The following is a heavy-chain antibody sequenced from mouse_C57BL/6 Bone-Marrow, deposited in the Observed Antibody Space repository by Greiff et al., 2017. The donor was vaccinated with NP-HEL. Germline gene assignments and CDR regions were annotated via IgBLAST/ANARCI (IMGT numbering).Heavy chain of an antibody. D-gene: IGHD1-1*01. Sequence: EVKLVESGPGLVKPSQTVFLTCTVTGISITTGNYRWSWIRQFPGNKLEWIGYIYYSGTITYNPSLTSRTTITRDTPKNQFFLEMNSLTAEDTATYYCARDYYGSSYVKYFDYWGQGTTLTVSS. CDR2: IYYSGTI. J-gene: IGHJ2*01. CDR3: ARDYYGSSYVKYFDY. V-gene: IGHV3-5*01. CDR1: GISITTGNYR.